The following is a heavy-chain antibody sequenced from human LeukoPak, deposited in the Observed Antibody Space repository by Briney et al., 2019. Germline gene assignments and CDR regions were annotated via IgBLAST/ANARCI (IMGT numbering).Heavy chain of an antibody. D-gene: IGHD3-22*01. J-gene: IGHJ4*02. Sequence: ASVKVSCTASGYTFTSYGISWVRQAPGQGLEWMGWISAYNGNTNYAQKLQGRVTMTTDTSTSTAYMELRSLRSDDTAVYYCAREGYYYDSSGYYFCFDYWGQGTLVTVSS. CDR2: ISAYNGNT. CDR3: AREGYYYDSSGYYFCFDY. CDR1: GYTFTSYG. V-gene: IGHV1-18*01.